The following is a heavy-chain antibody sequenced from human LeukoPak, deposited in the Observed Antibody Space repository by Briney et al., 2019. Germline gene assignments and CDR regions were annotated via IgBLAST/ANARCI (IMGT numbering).Heavy chain of an antibody. V-gene: IGHV1-2*02. CDR3: ARANFLYCSSTTCLFDY. CDR2: SNPNDGDT. J-gene: IGHJ4*02. D-gene: IGHD2-2*01. CDR1: GYTFTDCY. Sequence: SVKVSCKACGYTFTDCYMHWVRQAPGQGFEWMGWSNPNDGDTNYEQKFQGRVTITRDTSISTAHMEVSRLRSDDTAVYYCARANFLYCSSTTCLFDYWGQGTLVTVSS.